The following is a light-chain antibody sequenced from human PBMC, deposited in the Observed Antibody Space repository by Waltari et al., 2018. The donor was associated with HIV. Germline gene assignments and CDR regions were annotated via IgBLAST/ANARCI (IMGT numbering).Light chain of an antibody. CDR3: YSTDSSGNHRV. Sequence: SYELTQPPSVSVSPGQTARITCSGDALPKKYAYWYQQKSGQAPVLVIYEDSKRPAGIPERFSVSSSGTMATLTISGAQVEDEADYYGYSTDSSGNHRVFGGGTKLTVL. J-gene: IGLJ2*01. CDR2: EDS. V-gene: IGLV3-10*01. CDR1: ALPKKY.